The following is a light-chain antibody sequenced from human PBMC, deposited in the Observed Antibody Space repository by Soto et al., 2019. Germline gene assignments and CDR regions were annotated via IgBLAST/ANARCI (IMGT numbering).Light chain of an antibody. V-gene: IGKV3-15*01. Sequence: MPQSPSSLSASVGDRVTITCRASQSVSSDLAWYHQKPGQAPRLLIYGASTRATGIPARFSGSGSGTEFTLTINSLQSEDFAVYYCQQYNNWPRTFGQGTKVDIK. CDR1: QSVSSD. CDR2: GAS. J-gene: IGKJ1*01. CDR3: QQYNNWPRT.